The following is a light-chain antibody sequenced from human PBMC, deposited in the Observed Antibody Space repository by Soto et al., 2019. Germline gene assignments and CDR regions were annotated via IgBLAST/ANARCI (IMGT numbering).Light chain of an antibody. CDR2: GAS. V-gene: IGKV3-15*01. J-gene: IGKJ3*01. CDR3: QQYMNWPPLT. Sequence: EIVMTQSPATLSVSPGERVTLSCRASESISRNLAWYQQKPGQAPRLLIYGASSRDTGVPARFSGGGSGIEFTLTISSLQSEDSAVYFCQQYMNWPPLTFGPGTKVDV. CDR1: ESISRN.